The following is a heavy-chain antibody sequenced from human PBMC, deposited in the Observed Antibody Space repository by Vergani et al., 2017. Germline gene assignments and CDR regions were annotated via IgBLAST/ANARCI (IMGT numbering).Heavy chain of an antibody. Sequence: QLQLQESGPGLVKPSETLSLTCTVSGGSITYGAFYWGWIRQPPGKGLEWIGSIYHSGSTYYNPSLKSRVTISVDTSKNQFSLKLSSVTAADTAVYYCARAMYSSSWPVFDYWGQGTLVTVSS. CDR2: IYHSGST. CDR3: ARAMYSSSWPVFDY. D-gene: IGHD6-13*01. J-gene: IGHJ4*02. CDR1: GGSITYGAFY. V-gene: IGHV4-39*07.